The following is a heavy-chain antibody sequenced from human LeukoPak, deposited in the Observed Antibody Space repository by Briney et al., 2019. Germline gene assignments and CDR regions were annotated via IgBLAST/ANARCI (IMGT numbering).Heavy chain of an antibody. Sequence: GGSLRLSCAASGFTVSSNYMSWVRQAPGKGLEWVSVIYSGGSTYSADSVKGRFTISRDTSKNTLYLQMNSLRAEDTAVYYCARTRDLGPDYWGQGTLVTVSS. CDR1: GFTVSSNY. V-gene: IGHV3-53*05. D-gene: IGHD1-26*01. J-gene: IGHJ4*02. CDR3: ARTRDLGPDY. CDR2: IYSGGST.